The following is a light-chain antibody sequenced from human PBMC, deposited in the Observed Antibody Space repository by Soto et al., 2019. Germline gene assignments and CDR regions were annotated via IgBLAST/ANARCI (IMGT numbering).Light chain of an antibody. J-gene: IGKJ5*01. CDR2: GIS. V-gene: IGKV3-20*01. Sequence: EIVLTQSPGSLSLSPRETATLSCRASQSVSSNHLAWYQQKPGQAPRLLIYGISTRAAGIPDRFSGSGSGTEFTLTISSLQPEDFAVYYCQQHSQWPITFGQGTRLENK. CDR1: QSVSSNH. CDR3: QQHSQWPIT.